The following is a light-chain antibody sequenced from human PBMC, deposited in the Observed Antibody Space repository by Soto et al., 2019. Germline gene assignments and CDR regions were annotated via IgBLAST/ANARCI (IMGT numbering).Light chain of an antibody. V-gene: IGLV1-51*01. CDR3: GSWDSSLSAYV. Sequence: QSVMTQPPSVSAAPGQKVTISCSGSSSNIGGNSVSWYQQLPGTAPKLLIYDDNKRPSGIPDRFSGSKSGTSATLGITGFQTGEEADYYCGSWDSSLSAYVFGTGTKLTVL. J-gene: IGLJ1*01. CDR2: DDN. CDR1: SSNIGGNS.